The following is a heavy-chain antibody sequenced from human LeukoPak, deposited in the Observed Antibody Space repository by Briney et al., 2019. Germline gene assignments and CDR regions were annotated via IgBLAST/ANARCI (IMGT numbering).Heavy chain of an antibody. J-gene: IGHJ1*01. D-gene: IGHD6-19*01. CDR3: AKRKESSGWYFSSGAEYFQH. CDR1: GFTFSSYA. CDR2: ISGSGGST. Sequence: GGSLRLSCAASGFTFSSYAMSWVRQAPGKGLEWVSAISGSGGSTYYADSVKGRFTISRDNSKNTLYLQMNSLRAEDTAVYYCAKRKESSGWYFSSGAEYFQHWGQGTLVTVS. V-gene: IGHV3-23*01.